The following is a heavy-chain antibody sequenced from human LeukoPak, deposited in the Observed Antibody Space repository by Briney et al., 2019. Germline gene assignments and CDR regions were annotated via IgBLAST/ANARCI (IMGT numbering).Heavy chain of an antibody. CDR2: IYPGDSER. CDR3: ARIEGSTFDY. Sequence: GESLKISCKGSGYTFTNYWIGWVRQMPGKGLEWMGVIYPGDSERKYNPSLQGQVTISADKSISTVYLQWSSLKASDTAIYYCARIEGSTFDYWGQGTLGTVSS. V-gene: IGHV5-51*01. J-gene: IGHJ4*02. CDR1: GYTFTNYW.